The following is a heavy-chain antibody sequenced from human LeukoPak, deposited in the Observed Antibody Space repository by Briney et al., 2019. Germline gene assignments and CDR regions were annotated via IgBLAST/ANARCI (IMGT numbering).Heavy chain of an antibody. CDR1: GFTFSSDV. V-gene: IGHV3-23*01. J-gene: IGHJ4*02. CDR2: ISGSGGST. D-gene: IGHD3-22*01. CDR3: ASHQGTYDSSGKRSY. Sequence: SGGSLRLSCAASGFTFSSDVMSWVRQAPGKGLEWVSAISGSGGSTYYADSVKGRFTISRDNSKNTLYLQMNSLRAEDTAVYYCASHQGTYDSSGKRSYWGQGTLVTVSS.